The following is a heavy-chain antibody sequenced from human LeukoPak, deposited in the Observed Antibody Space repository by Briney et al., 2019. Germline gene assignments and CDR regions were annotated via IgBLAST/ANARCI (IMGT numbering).Heavy chain of an antibody. J-gene: IGHJ5*02. CDR2: IYHSAST. Sequence: SGTLSLTCAVSGGSISSSNWWSWVRQPPGEGLECLGDIYHSASTNYTPSLNTRLTISVDKSKTHFSLKLSSVTAADTAVYYCARLSAWQSSFDHWGQGTLVTVSS. CDR1: GGSISSSNW. V-gene: IGHV4-4*02. CDR3: ARLSAWQSSFDH. D-gene: IGHD5-12*01.